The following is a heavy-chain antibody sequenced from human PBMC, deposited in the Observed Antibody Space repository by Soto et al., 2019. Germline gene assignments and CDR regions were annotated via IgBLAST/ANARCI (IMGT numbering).Heavy chain of an antibody. CDR2: INSDGSST. V-gene: IGHV3-74*01. J-gene: IGHJ5*02. Sequence: GGSLRLSCAASGFTFSSYLMHWVRQAPGKGLVWVSRINSDGSSTSYADSVKGRFTISRDNAKNTLYLQMNSLRAEDTAMYYCARDRVPGCSGGSCPFNWFDPWGQGTLVTFSS. CDR3: ARDRVPGCSGGSCPFNWFDP. D-gene: IGHD2-15*01. CDR1: GFTFSSYL.